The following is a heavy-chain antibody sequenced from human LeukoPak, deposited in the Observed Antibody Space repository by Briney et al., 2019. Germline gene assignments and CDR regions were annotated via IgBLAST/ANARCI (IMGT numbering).Heavy chain of an antibody. V-gene: IGHV3-21*01. CDR3: ARTAADTGEFDY. D-gene: IGHD6-13*01. CDR1: GFTFSSYS. Sequence: PGGSLRLSCAASGFTFSSYSMNWVRQAPGKGLECVSSISSSSSSIYYADSVKGRFTISRDDAKNSLYLQMNSLRAEDTAVYYCARTAADTGEFDYWGQGTLVTVSS. J-gene: IGHJ4*02. CDR2: ISSSSSSI.